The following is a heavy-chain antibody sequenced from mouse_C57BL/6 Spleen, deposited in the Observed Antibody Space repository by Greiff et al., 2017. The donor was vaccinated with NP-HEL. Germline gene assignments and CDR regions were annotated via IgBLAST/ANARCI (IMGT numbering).Heavy chain of an antibody. J-gene: IGHJ2*01. Sequence: VQLQQSGAELVKPGASVKISCKASGYAFSSYWMNWVKQRPGKGLEWIGQIYPGDGDTNYNGKFKGKATLTADKSSSTAYMQLSSLTSEDSAVYFCARSEDSSGYVGYWGQGTTLTVSS. V-gene: IGHV1-80*01. D-gene: IGHD3-2*02. CDR3: ARSEDSSGYVGY. CDR1: GYAFSSYW. CDR2: IYPGDGDT.